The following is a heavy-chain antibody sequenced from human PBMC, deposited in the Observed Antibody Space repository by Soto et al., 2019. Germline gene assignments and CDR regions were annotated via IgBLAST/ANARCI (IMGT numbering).Heavy chain of an antibody. Sequence: GGSLRLSCAASGFTFGTYAMNWVRQAPGKGLEWVSGISGSGGSTYYTDSVKGRFTISRDNSKNTLYLQMNSLRADDTAVYYCAKDRSVDTRDWFDPWGQGTLVTVPQ. J-gene: IGHJ5*02. CDR3: AKDRSVDTRDWFDP. CDR2: ISGSGGST. CDR1: GFTFGTYA. V-gene: IGHV3-23*01. D-gene: IGHD5-18*01.